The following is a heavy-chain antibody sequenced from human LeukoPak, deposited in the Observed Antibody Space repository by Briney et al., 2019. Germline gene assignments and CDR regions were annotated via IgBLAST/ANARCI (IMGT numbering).Heavy chain of an antibody. CDR2: IYYSGST. D-gene: IGHD3-3*01. J-gene: IGHJ6*03. V-gene: IGHV4-59*12. CDR1: GASISSYY. Sequence: PSETLSLTCTVSGASISSYYWSWIRQPPGKGLEWIGYIYYSGSTNYNPSLKSRVTFSVDTSKNQFSLKLISVTAADTAVYYCARARRVSIFGVVTTAHYYMDVWGKGTTVTVSS. CDR3: ARARRVSIFGVVTTAHYYMDV.